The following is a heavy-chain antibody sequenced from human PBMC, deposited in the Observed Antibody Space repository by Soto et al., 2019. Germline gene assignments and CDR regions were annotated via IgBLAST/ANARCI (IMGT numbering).Heavy chain of an antibody. D-gene: IGHD1-26*01. V-gene: IGHV1-18*01. CDR3: ARGGQWDFLSDY. CDR1: GYTFTRYY. CDR2: VGAYNGNT. J-gene: IGHJ4*02. Sequence: GASVKVSCKASGYTFTRYYINWVRQAPGQGLEWMGWVGAYNGNTHYEQKLQGRVTLTTDTSTSTAYMELRSLRSDDTAVYFCARGGQWDFLSDYWGQGTLVTSPQ.